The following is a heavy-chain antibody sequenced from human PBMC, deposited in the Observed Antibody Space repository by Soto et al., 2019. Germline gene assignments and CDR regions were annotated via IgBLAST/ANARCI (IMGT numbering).Heavy chain of an antibody. D-gene: IGHD3-22*01. CDR1: GLTVSGKKY. CDR2: ISSSSSYI. CDR3: ARASYYYDSSPNLPS. V-gene: IGHV3-21*01. J-gene: IGHJ5*02. Sequence: GGSLRLSCAASGLTVSGKKYLAWVRQAPGKGLEWVSSISSSSSYIYYADSVKGRFTISRDNAKNSLYLQMNSLRAEDTAVYYCARASYYYDSSPNLPSWGQGTLVTVSS.